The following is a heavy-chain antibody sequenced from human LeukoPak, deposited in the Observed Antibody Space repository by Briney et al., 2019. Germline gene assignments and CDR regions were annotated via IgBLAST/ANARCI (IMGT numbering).Heavy chain of an antibody. CDR3: TREWELVDY. CDR2: IYHSGST. D-gene: IGHD1-26*01. J-gene: IGHJ4*02. CDR1: NYSISSGYY. Sequence: SETLSLTCTVSNYSISSGYYWGWIRQPPGKGLEWIASIYHSGSTYYNPSLKSRVAISGDTSKNQFSLKLSSVTAADTAVYYCTREWELVDYWGQGTLVTVSS. V-gene: IGHV4-38-2*02.